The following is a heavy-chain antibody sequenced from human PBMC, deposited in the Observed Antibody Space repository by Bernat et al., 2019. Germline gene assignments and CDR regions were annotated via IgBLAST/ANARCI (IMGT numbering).Heavy chain of an antibody. CDR3: VADWPGESYPFDY. Sequence: EVQLVESGGGLVKTGGSLRLSCAASGFTFSSAWMTWVRQVPGKGLEWVGRVKSKADGETTDYAAPVKGRFTVSRDDSERTLYLQMNGLKTEDTVVYYCVADWPGESYPFDYWGQGTLVTVSS. D-gene: IGHD2-21*01. CDR2: VKSKADGETT. CDR1: GFTFSSAW. V-gene: IGHV3-15*01. J-gene: IGHJ4*02.